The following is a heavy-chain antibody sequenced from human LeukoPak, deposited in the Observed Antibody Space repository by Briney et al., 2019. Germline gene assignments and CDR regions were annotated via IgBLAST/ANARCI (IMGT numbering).Heavy chain of an antibody. CDR3: ARIGYVSSSLDF. V-gene: IGHV3-48*04. D-gene: IGHD6-6*01. Sequence: GGSLRLSCAASGFAFNSYSMTWVRQAPGKGLEWVGYISGSSSPIYYADSVKGRFTISRDNPKNSLYLEMDSLRADDTAVYFCARIGYVSSSLDFWGQGALVTVSS. CDR1: GFAFNSYS. J-gene: IGHJ4*02. CDR2: ISGSSSPI.